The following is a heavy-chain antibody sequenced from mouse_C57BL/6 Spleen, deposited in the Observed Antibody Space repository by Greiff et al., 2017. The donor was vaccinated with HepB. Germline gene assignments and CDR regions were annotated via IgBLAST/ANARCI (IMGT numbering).Heavy chain of an antibody. CDR2: IYPRSGNT. CDR3: ARWGQLRPFFDY. Sequence: QVQLKQSGAELARPGASVKLSCKASGYTFTSYGISWVKQRTGQGLEWIGEIYPRSGNTYYNEKFKGKATLTADKSSSTAYMELRSLTSEDSAVYFCARWGQLRPFFDYWGQGTTLTVSS. J-gene: IGHJ2*01. V-gene: IGHV1-81*01. D-gene: IGHD3-2*02. CDR1: GYTFTSYG.